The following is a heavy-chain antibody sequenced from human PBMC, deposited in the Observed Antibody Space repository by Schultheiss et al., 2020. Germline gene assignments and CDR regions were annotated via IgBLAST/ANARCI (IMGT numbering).Heavy chain of an antibody. Sequence: SETLSLTCTVSGGSISSGGYYWSWIRQAAGKGLEWIGYIYYSGSTNYNPSLKSRVTISVDTSKNQFSLKLSSVTAADTAVYYCARGVGATTYDYYYGMDVWGQGTTVTVSS. J-gene: IGHJ6*02. CDR1: GGSISSGGYY. CDR3: ARGVGATTYDYYYGMDV. CDR2: IYYSGST. V-gene: IGHV4-61*10. D-gene: IGHD1-26*01.